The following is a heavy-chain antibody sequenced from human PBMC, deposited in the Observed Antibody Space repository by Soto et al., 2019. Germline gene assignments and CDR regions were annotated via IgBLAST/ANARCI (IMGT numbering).Heavy chain of an antibody. CDR3: ARGRLESSGYYPAYYFDY. CDR2: INHSGST. D-gene: IGHD3-22*01. J-gene: IGHJ4*02. Sequence: SETLSLTCAVYGGSFSGYYWSWIRQPPGKGLEWIGEINHSGSTNYNPSLKSRVTISVDTSKNQFSLKLSSVTAADTAVYYCARGRLESSGYYPAYYFDYWGQGTLVTVSS. V-gene: IGHV4-34*01. CDR1: GGSFSGYY.